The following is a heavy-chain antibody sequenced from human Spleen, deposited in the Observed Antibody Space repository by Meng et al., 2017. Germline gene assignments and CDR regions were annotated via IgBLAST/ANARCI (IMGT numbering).Heavy chain of an antibody. Sequence: GESLKISCKSSGYSFTNYWIGWVRQMPGKGLEWMGIIYPGDSDTRYSPSFQGQVTISADKSISTAYLQWSSLKASDTAMYYCARSVNLGYCSGGSCYSGLAAFDIWGQGTMVTVSS. CDR1: GYSFTNYW. CDR2: IYPGDSDT. CDR3: ARSVNLGYCSGGSCYSGLAAFDI. J-gene: IGHJ3*02. V-gene: IGHV5-51*01. D-gene: IGHD2-15*01.